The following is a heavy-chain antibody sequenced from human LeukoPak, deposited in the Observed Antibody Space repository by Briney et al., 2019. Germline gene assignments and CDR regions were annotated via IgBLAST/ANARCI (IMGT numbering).Heavy chain of an antibody. CDR3: AKRGVVIRVILVGFHKEAYYFDS. V-gene: IGHV3-23*01. J-gene: IGHJ4*02. D-gene: IGHD3-22*01. CDR2: ISDSGGRT. Sequence: PGGSLRLSCAVSGITLSNYGMSWVRQAPGKGLEWVAGISDSGGRTNYADSVKGRFTISRDNPKNTLILQMNSLRPEDTAVYFCAKRGVVIRVILVGFHKEAYYFDSWGQGALVTASS. CDR1: GITLSNYG.